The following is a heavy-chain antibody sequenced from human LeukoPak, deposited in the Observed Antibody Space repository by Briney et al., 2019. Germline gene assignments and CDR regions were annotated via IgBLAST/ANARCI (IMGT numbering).Heavy chain of an antibody. J-gene: IGHJ6*03. D-gene: IGHD4-11*01. CDR1: GFTFNNYA. CDR2: ISGSGGST. Sequence: GGSLRLSCAASGFTFNNYAMNWVRQAPGEGLEWVSAISGSGGSTYYADSVKGRFTISRDNSKNTLYLQMNSLRAEDTAVYYCAKPLYSNYYYYMDVWGKGTTVTVSS. V-gene: IGHV3-23*01. CDR3: AKPLYSNYYYYMDV.